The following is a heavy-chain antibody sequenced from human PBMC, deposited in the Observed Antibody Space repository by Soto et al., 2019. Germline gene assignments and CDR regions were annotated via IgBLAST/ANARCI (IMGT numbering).Heavy chain of an antibody. CDR1: GGSFSGYY. D-gene: IGHD3-3*01. J-gene: IGHJ5*02. V-gene: IGHV4-34*01. Sequence: SETLSLTCAVYGGSFSGYYWSWIRQPPGKGLEWIGEINHSGSTNYNPSLKSRVTISVDTSKNQFSLKLSSVTAADTAAYYCARVIPYYDFWSGYSPNWFDPWGQGTLVTVSS. CDR2: INHSGST. CDR3: ARVIPYYDFWSGYSPNWFDP.